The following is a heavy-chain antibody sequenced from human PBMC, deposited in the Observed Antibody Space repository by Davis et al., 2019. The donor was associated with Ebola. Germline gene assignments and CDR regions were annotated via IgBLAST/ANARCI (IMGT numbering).Heavy chain of an antibody. CDR1: GYSFTSYW. V-gene: IGHV5-10-1*01. J-gene: IGHJ4*02. D-gene: IGHD2-21*01. Sequence: KVSCKGSGYSFTSYWISWVRQMPGKGLEWMGRIDPSDSETNYSPSFQGHVTISADKSISTAYLQWSSLKASDTAMYYCASASRRYSNFDHWGQGTLVTVSS. CDR2: IDPSDSET. CDR3: ASASRRYSNFDH.